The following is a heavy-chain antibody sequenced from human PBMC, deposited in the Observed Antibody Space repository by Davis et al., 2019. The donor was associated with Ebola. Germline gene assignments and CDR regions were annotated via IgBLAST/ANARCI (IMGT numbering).Heavy chain of an antibody. J-gene: IGHJ5*02. CDR2: FDPEDGET. CDR3: ARTTTVTDAHWFDP. D-gene: IGHD4-17*01. V-gene: IGHV1-24*01. CDR1: GYTLTELS. Sequence: ASVKVSCKVSGYTLTELSMHWVRQAPGKGLEWMGGFDPEDGETIYAQKLQGRVTMTTDTSTSTAYMELRSLRSDDTAVYYCARTTTVTDAHWFDPWGQGTLVTVSS.